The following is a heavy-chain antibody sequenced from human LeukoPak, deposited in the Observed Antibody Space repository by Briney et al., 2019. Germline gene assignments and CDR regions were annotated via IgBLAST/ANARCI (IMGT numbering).Heavy chain of an antibody. CDR1: GFTFSSYG. D-gene: IGHD3-16*01. V-gene: IGHV3-30*19. CDR2: ISYDGSNK. J-gene: IGHJ5*02. CDR3: ARDLESHTLLWGNWFDP. Sequence: PGGSLRLSCAASGFTFSSYGMHWVRQAPGKGLEWVAVISYDGSNKYYADSVKGRFTISRDNSKNTLYLQMNSLRAEDTAVYYCARDLESHTLLWGNWFDPWGQGTLVTVSS.